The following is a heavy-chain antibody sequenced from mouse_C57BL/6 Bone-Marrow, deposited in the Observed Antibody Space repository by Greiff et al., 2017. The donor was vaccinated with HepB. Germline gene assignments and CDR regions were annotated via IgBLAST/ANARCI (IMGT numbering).Heavy chain of an antibody. D-gene: IGHD1-1*01. CDR3: ATFITTVVALDY. V-gene: IGHV14-3*01. J-gene: IGHJ2*01. CDR1: GFNIKNTY. CDR2: IDPANGNT. Sequence: VQLQHSVAELVRPGASVKLSCTASGFNIKNTYMLWVKQRPEQGLEWIGRIDPANGNTKYAPKFQGKATITADTSSNTAYLQLSSLTSEDTAIYYCATFITTVVALDYWGQGTTLTVSS.